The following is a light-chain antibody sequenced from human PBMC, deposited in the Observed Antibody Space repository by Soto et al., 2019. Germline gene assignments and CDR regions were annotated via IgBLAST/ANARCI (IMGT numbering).Light chain of an antibody. CDR2: KAS. J-gene: IGKJ1*01. CDR1: QSISSW. CDR3: QQYNSDSWT. V-gene: IGKV1-5*03. Sequence: DIQMTQSPSTLSASVGDRVTITCRASQSISSWLAWYQQKPGKVPKLLIYKASSLESGVPSRFSGSGSGTKFTLTISSLQPDDFATYYCQQYNSDSWTFGQGTKVDIK.